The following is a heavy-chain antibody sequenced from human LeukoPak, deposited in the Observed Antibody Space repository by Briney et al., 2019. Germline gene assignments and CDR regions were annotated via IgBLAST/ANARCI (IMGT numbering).Heavy chain of an antibody. CDR3: AHSIIDSGRSFCGFDP. CDR1: GFSLSTSGVG. CDR2: ISWNDDK. Sequence: SGPTLVKPTQTVTLTCTFSGFSLSTSGVGVGWIRQAPGKALEWLALISWNDDKRYSPSLKSRLTITEDTSKNQVVLTMTNMDPVDTATYYCAHSIIDSGRSFCGFDPWGQGTLVTVSS. V-gene: IGHV2-5*01. J-gene: IGHJ5*02. D-gene: IGHD6-19*01.